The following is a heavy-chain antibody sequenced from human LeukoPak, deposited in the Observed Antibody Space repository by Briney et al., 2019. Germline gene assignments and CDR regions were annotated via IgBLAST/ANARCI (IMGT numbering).Heavy chain of an antibody. V-gene: IGHV4-39*07. CDR2: INHSGST. J-gene: IGHJ4*02. D-gene: IGHD1-26*01. CDR1: GGSISSGDYY. CDR3: ARGYSGSYLY. Sequence: SETLSLTCTVSGGSISSGDYYWSWIRQPPGKGLEWIGEINHSGSTNYNPSLKSRVTISVDTSKNQFSLKLSSVTAADTAVYYCARGYSGSYLYWGQGTLVTVSS.